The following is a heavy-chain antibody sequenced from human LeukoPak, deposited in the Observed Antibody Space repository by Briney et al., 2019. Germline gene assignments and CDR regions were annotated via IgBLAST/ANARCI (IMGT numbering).Heavy chain of an antibody. CDR2: IDPNSGGT. Sequence: GASVKVSCKASGYTFTGYYMHWVRQAPGQGLEWMGWIDPNSGGTNYAQKFQGRVTMTRDTSISTAYMVLNRLRSEDTAVYYCARVAESYYFDYWGQGTLVTVSS. CDR1: GYTFTGYY. CDR3: ARVAESYYFDY. D-gene: IGHD3-16*01. V-gene: IGHV1-2*02. J-gene: IGHJ4*02.